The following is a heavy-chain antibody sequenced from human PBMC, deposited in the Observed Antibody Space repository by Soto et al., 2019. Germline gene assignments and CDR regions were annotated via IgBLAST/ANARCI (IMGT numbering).Heavy chain of an antibody. D-gene: IGHD3-9*01. Sequence: SETLSLTCAVYGGSFSGYYWSWIRQPPGKGLVWIGEINHSGSTNYNPSLKSRVTISVDTSKNQFSLKLSSVTAADSAVYFCARLEGLATISYYFDFWGQGALVTVSS. CDR3: ARLEGLATISYYFDF. V-gene: IGHV4-34*01. CDR2: INHSGST. J-gene: IGHJ4*02. CDR1: GGSFSGYY.